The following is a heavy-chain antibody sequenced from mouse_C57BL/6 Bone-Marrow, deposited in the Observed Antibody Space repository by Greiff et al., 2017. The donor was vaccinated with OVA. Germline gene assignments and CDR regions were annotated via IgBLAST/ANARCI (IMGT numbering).Heavy chain of an antibody. Sequence: QVQLQQSGPGLVAPSQSLSITCTVSGFSFTSYAISWVRQPPGKGLEWLGVIWTGGGTNYNSALKSRLSISKDNSKSQVFLKMNSLQTDDTARYYCARSSNSNYVGWYFDVWGTGTTVTVSS. J-gene: IGHJ1*03. D-gene: IGHD2-5*01. CDR2: IWTGGGT. V-gene: IGHV2-9-1*01. CDR1: GFSFTSYA. CDR3: ARSSNSNYVGWYFDV.